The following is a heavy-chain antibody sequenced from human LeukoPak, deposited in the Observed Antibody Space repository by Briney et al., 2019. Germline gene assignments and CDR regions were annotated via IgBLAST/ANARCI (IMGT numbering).Heavy chain of an antibody. CDR2: ISGSGGST. Sequence: GGSLRLSCAASGFAFSSYAMSWVRQAPGKGLDWVSAISGSGGSTYYADSVKGRFTISRDKSKNTLYLQMNSLRAEDTAVYYCAKVSVSITMIVVAPFDYWGQGTLVTVSS. J-gene: IGHJ4*02. CDR3: AKVSVSITMIVVAPFDY. V-gene: IGHV3-23*01. CDR1: GFAFSSYA. D-gene: IGHD3-22*01.